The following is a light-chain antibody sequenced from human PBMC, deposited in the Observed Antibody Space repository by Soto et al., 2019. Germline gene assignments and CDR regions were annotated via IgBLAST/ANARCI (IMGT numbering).Light chain of an antibody. CDR2: GAS. Sequence: EIVLTQSPGTLSLSPGERATLSSRASQSVSSSYLAWYQQKPGQAPRLLIYGASSRATGIPDRFSGSGSGTVYTLTISRLEPEDFAVYYCQQYGISPPMYTFGQGTKLEIK. CDR1: QSVSSSY. V-gene: IGKV3-20*01. CDR3: QQYGISPPMYT. J-gene: IGKJ2*01.